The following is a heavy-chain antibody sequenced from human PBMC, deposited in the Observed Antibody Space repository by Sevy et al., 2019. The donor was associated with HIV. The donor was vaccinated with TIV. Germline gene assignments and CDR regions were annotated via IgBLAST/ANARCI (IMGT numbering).Heavy chain of an antibody. CDR2: INPNSGGT. Sequence: ASVKVSCKASGYTFTGYYMHWVRQAPGQGLEWMGRINPNSGGTNYAQTFQGRVTMTRDTSISTAYMELSRLRSDDTAVYYCARALYCSSTSCLAAGLGDWFDPWGQGTLVTVSS. V-gene: IGHV1-2*06. D-gene: IGHD2-2*01. CDR1: GYTFTGYY. J-gene: IGHJ5*02. CDR3: ARALYCSSTSCLAAGLGDWFDP.